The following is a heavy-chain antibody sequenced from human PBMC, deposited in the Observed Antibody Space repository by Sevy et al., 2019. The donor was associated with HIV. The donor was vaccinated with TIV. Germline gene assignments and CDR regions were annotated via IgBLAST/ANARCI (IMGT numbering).Heavy chain of an antibody. D-gene: IGHD3-22*01. CDR3: ATGREYYDENSGYFDY. CDR2: FDPEDGEI. J-gene: IGHJ4*02. CDR1: GYRLSELS. V-gene: IGHV1-24*01. Sequence: ASVKVSCKISGYRLSELSMHWVRQAPGKGLEWMGRFDPEDGEIIYAQKFQGRDTVTEDTSTHTAYMELSRLRSEDTAVYYCATGREYYDENSGYFDYWGPGTLVTDSS.